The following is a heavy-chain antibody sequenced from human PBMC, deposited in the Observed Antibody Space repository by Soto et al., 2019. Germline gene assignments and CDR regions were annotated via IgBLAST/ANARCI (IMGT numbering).Heavy chain of an antibody. J-gene: IGHJ4*02. V-gene: IGHV1-69*13. CDR1: GGTFSSYA. CDR2: IIPIFGTA. D-gene: IGHD5-12*01. Sequence: SVKVSCKASGGTFSSYAISWVRQAPGQGLEWMGGIIPIFGTANYAQKFQGRVTITADESTSTAYMELSSLRSEDTAVYYCARDRRDGYNPSFVYWGQGTLVTVSS. CDR3: ARDRRDGYNPSFVY.